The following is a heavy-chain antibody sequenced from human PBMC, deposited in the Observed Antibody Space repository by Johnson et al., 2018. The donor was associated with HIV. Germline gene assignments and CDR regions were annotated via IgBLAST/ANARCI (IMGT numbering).Heavy chain of an antibody. Sequence: MQLVESGGGLVQPGGSLRLSCAASGFTFSSYWMSWVRQATGKGLEWVSAIGTAGDTYYPGSVKGRFTISRENAKNSLYLQMNSLRAGATAVYYCARGVPIAAAGHDAFDIWGQGTMVTVSS. J-gene: IGHJ3*02. D-gene: IGHD6-13*01. CDR1: GFTFSSYW. V-gene: IGHV3-13*01. CDR2: IGTAGDT. CDR3: ARGVPIAAAGHDAFDI.